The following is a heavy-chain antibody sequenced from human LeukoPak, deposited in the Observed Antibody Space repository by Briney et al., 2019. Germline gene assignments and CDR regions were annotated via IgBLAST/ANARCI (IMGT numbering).Heavy chain of an antibody. Sequence: GGSLRLSCAASGFTFSNYAMSWVRQAPGKGLECVSTISGSGGSTYYADSVKGRFTLSRDNSKNTLYLQMNSLRAEDTAVYYCAKEYPQEGTNCCHYFGYWGQGTLVTVSS. V-gene: IGHV3-23*01. CDR3: AKEYPQEGTNCCHYFGY. D-gene: IGHD2-2*01. J-gene: IGHJ4*02. CDR1: GFTFSNYA. CDR2: ISGSGGST.